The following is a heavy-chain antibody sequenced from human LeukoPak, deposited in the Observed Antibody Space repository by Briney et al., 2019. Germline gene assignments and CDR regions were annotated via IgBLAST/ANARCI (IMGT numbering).Heavy chain of an antibody. J-gene: IGHJ4*02. CDR1: GFTFSSYW. CDR2: IKQDGSEK. V-gene: IGHV3-7*01. Sequence: GGSLRLSCAASGFTFSSYWMSWVRQAPGKGLEWVANIKQDGSEKYYVDSVKGRFTISRDNAKNSLYLQMNSLRAEDTAVYYCARVPGYCSSTSCKRLDSWGQGTLVTVSS. D-gene: IGHD2-2*01. CDR3: ARVPGYCSSTSCKRLDS.